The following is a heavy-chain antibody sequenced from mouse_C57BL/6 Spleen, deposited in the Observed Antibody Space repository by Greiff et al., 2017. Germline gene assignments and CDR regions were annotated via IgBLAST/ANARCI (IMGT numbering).Heavy chain of an antibody. Sequence: VQLQQSGAELVKPGASVKLSCTASGFNIKDYYMNWVKQRTEQGLEWIGRIDPEDGATRYAPKFPGKATITADNSPSTAYLHLNSLTSEDSGVYYCDRRCDDWGQGTTLTVSS. CDR2: IDPEDGAT. CDR1: GFNIKDYY. V-gene: IGHV14-2*01. J-gene: IGHJ2*01. CDR3: DRRCDD.